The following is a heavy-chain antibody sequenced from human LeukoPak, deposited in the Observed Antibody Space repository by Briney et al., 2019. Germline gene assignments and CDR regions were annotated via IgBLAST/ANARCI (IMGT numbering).Heavy chain of an antibody. Sequence: ASVKVSCKASGYTFTAYPIHWVRQAPGQGLEWMGWINPNSGGTNYAQKFQGRVTMTRDTSISTAYMELSRLRSDDTAVYYCARDIVMVTYWFDPWGQGTLVTVSS. J-gene: IGHJ5*02. D-gene: IGHD5-18*01. CDR1: GYTFTAYP. CDR2: INPNSGGT. CDR3: ARDIVMVTYWFDP. V-gene: IGHV1-2*02.